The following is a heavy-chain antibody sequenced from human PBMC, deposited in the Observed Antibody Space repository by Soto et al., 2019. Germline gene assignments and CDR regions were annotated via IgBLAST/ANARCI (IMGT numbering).Heavy chain of an antibody. J-gene: IGHJ5*01. V-gene: IGHV4-39*01. D-gene: IGHD6-13*01. CDR1: GGSISSTNFY. CDR2: IYYSGST. CDR3: ARHSGPYSSSWFDY. Sequence: SETLSLTCSVSGGSISSTNFYWGWIRQPPGKGLEWIGSIYYSGSTYYNPSLKSRVTISVDTSKNQFSLSLNSVTAADTAVYYCARHSGPYSSSWFDYWGQGALVTVSS.